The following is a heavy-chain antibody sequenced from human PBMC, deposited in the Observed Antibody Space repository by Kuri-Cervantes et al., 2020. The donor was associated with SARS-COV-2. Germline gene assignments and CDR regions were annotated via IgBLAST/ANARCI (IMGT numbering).Heavy chain of an antibody. D-gene: IGHD2-2*01. J-gene: IGHJ6*03. Sequence: GESLKISCAASGFTFSSYAMSWVRQAPGKGLEWVSAISGSGGSTYYADSVKGRFTISRDNSKNTLYLQMNSLRAEDTAVYYCARDWRDIVVVPAAPPPYYMDVWGKGTTVTVSS. V-gene: IGHV3-23*01. CDR1: GFTFSSYA. CDR2: ISGSGGST. CDR3: ARDWRDIVVVPAAPPPYYMDV.